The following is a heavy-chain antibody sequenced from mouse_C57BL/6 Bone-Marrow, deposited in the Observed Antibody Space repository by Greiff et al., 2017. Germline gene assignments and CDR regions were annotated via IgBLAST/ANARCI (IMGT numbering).Heavy chain of an antibody. V-gene: IGHV1-55*01. CDR3: ARSGPLGRSFDY. J-gene: IGHJ2*01. CDR1: GYTFTSYW. D-gene: IGHD4-1*01. Sequence: QVQLQQPGAELVKPGASVKMSCKASGYTFTSYWVTWVKQRPGQGLEWIGDIYPTSGRTNYNEKFKSKAIMTVDTSSNTAYMQLSSLTSEDSAVFDFARSGPLGRSFDYWGQGTTLTVSS. CDR2: IYPTSGRT.